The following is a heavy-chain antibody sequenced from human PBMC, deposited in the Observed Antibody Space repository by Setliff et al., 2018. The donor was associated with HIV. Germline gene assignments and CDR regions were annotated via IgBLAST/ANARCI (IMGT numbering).Heavy chain of an antibody. CDR1: GFTFSTYS. CDR3: APPPRGGPGFSY. D-gene: IGHD3-10*01. J-gene: IGHJ4*02. V-gene: IGHV3-23*01. CDR2: IGGAYDGNT. Sequence: GGSLRLSCAASGFTFSTYSMVWVRQAPGKGLEWVSGIGGAYDGNTYHADSVKGRFTIFRKNSKNTLYLQMNSLRADDTAVYYCAPPPRGGPGFSYWGQGTLVTVSS.